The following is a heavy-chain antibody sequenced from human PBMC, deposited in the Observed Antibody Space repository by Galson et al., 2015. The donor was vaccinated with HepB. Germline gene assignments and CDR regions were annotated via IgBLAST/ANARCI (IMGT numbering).Heavy chain of an antibody. J-gene: IGHJ4*01. V-gene: IGHV3-23*01. CDR3: AKVFPEKTDGWYRQALYYFDS. D-gene: IGHD6-19*01. CDR1: GFTFSYYA. Sequence: SLRPSCAASGFTFSYYAMTWVRQAPGKGLEWVSAITPSGDNTYSADSMKGRFIISRDNSKNTLFLQMNSLRADDTAIYFCAKVFPEKTDGWYRQALYYFDSWGHGTRVTVSS. CDR2: ITPSGDNT.